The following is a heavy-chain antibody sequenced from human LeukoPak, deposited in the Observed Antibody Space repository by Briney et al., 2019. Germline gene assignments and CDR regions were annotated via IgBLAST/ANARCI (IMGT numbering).Heavy chain of an antibody. CDR2: IYYSGST. J-gene: IGHJ5*02. D-gene: IGHD3-10*01. V-gene: IGHV4-39*01. CDR1: GGSISSSSYY. Sequence: SETLSLTCTVSGGSISSSSYYWGWIRQPPGKGLEWIGSIYYSGSTYYNPSLKSRVTISVDTSKNQFSLKLSSVTAADTAVCYCARHPLLTMVRGVIIGWFDPWGQGTLVTVSS. CDR3: ARHPLLTMVRGVIIGWFDP.